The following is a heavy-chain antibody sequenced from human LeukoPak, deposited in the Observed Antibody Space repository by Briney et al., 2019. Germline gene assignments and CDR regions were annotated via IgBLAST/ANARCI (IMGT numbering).Heavy chain of an antibody. J-gene: IGHJ3*02. CDR2: IIPIFGTA. CDR1: GYTFTSYG. V-gene: IGHV1-69*06. D-gene: IGHD6-19*01. CDR3: ARDGNPAGTNAFDI. Sequence: ASVKVSCKASGYTFTSYGISWVRQAPGQGLEWMGGIIPIFGTANYAQKFQGRVTITADKSASTAYMELSSLRSEDMAVYYCARDGNPAGTNAFDIWGQGTMVTVSS.